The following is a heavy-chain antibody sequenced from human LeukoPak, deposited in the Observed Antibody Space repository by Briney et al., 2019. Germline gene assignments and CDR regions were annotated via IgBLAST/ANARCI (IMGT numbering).Heavy chain of an antibody. J-gene: IGHJ4*02. D-gene: IGHD4-11*01. CDR2: IYYSGRT. V-gene: IGHV4-39*01. CDR3: ATQGNYFRISDY. Sequence: SSETLSLTCTVSGGSIRSSSYYWGWIRQPPGKGLEWIGVIYYSGRTYYNPSLKSRVTISVDTSNNQFSLKLTSVTAADTAVYYCATQGNYFRISDYWGQGTLVTVSS. CDR1: GGSIRSSSYY.